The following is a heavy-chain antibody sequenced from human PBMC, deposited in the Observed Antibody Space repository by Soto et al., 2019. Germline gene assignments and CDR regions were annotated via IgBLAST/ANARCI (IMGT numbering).Heavy chain of an antibody. CDR1: GGSISSGDYY. Sequence: QVQLQESGPGLVKPSQTLSLTCTVSGGSISSGDYYWSWIRQPPGKGLEWIGYIYYSGSTYYNPSLKGRVTISVDTSKNQFSLKLSSVTAADTAVYYCARQGYCSGGSCSNWFDPWGQGTLVTVSS. CDR2: IYYSGST. V-gene: IGHV4-30-4*01. J-gene: IGHJ5*02. D-gene: IGHD2-15*01. CDR3: ARQGYCSGGSCSNWFDP.